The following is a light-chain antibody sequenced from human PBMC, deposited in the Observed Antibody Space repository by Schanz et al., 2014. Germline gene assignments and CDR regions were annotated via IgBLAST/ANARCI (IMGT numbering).Light chain of an antibody. CDR2: STN. Sequence: QAVVTQEPSLTVSPGGTVTLTCASNTGAVTSGYYPGWFQQKPGQAPRALIYSTNNKHSWTPVRFSGSLVGGAAALTLSGVQPEDEAEYYCQLHYGGAWVFGGGTKLTVL. V-gene: IGLV7-43*01. CDR3: QLHYGGAWV. J-gene: IGLJ3*02. CDR1: TGAVTSGYY.